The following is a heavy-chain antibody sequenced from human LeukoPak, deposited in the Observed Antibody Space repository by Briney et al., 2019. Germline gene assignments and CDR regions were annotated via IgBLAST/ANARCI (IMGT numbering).Heavy chain of an antibody. CDR1: NGSFSGYY. Sequence: SETLSLTCAVYNGSFSGYYWSWIRQPPGRALEWIGEINNSGNTNYNPSLKSRVIILRDRSKNQFSLKLRSVTVADTAVYYCARGSAETHYDVLTGYFFDYWGRGTPVTVSS. CDR3: ARGSAETHYDVLTGYFFDY. V-gene: IGHV4-34*01. J-gene: IGHJ4*02. D-gene: IGHD3-9*01. CDR2: INNSGNT.